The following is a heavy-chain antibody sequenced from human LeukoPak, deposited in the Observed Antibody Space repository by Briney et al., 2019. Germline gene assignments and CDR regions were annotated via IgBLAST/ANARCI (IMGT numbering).Heavy chain of an antibody. V-gene: IGHV1-69*05. CDR3: ARGTLGDYWFDP. Sequence: GASVKVSCKASGGTFSSYAISWVRQAPGQGLEWMGGIIPIFGTANYAQEFQGRVTITTDESTSTAYMELSSLRSEDTAVYYCARGTLGDYWFDPWGQGTLVTVSS. CDR2: IIPIFGTA. CDR1: GGTFSSYA. D-gene: IGHD2-21*02. J-gene: IGHJ5*02.